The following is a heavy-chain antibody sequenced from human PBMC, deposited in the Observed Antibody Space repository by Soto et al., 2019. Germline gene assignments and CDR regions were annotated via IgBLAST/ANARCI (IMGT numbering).Heavy chain of an antibody. CDR2: ISGSGGST. CDR1: GFTFSSYA. D-gene: IGHD3-10*01. CDR3: AKDRVGLWFSPTYFDY. V-gene: IGHV3-23*01. Sequence: EVQLLESGGGLVQPGGSLRLSCAASGFTFSSYAMSWVRQAPGKGLEWVSAISGSGGSTYYADSVKGRFTISRDNSKNTLYLQMNSLRAEDTAVYYCAKDRVGLWFSPTYFDYWGQGTLVTVSS. J-gene: IGHJ4*02.